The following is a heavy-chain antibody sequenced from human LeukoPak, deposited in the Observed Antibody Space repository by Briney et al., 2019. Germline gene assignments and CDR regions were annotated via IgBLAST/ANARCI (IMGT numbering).Heavy chain of an antibody. J-gene: IGHJ3*02. CDR3: ARAPNYYDSSGRGMDAFDI. V-gene: IGHV4-59*01. D-gene: IGHD3-22*01. CDR2: IYYSGST. CDR1: GASISSYY. Sequence: PSETLSLTCTVSGASISSYYWSWIRQPPGKGLEWIGYIYYSGSTNYNPSLKSRVTISVDTSKNQFSLKLSSVTAADTAVYYCARAPNYYDSSGRGMDAFDIWGQGTMVTVSS.